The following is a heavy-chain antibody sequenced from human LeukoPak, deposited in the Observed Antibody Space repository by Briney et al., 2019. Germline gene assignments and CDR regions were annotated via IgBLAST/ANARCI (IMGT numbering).Heavy chain of an antibody. CDR2: INPNSGGT. CDR1: GYTFTGYY. J-gene: IGHJ4*02. D-gene: IGHD3-3*01. V-gene: IGHV1-2*02. CDR3: ARGEDFLGDFWSGYSFDY. Sequence: ASVKVSCKASGYTFTGYYMHWVRQVPGQGLEWMGWINPNSGGTNYAQKFQGRVTMTRDTSISTAYMELSRLRSDDTAVYYCARGEDFLGDFWSGYSFDYWGQGTLVTVSS.